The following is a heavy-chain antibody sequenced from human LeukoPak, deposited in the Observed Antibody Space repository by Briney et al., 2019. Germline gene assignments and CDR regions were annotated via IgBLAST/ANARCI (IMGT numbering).Heavy chain of an antibody. Sequence: SQTLSLTCTVSGGSISSGGYYWSWIRQPAGKGLEWIGRIYTSGSTNYNPSPKSRVTISVDTSKNQFSLKLSSVTAADTAVYYCARHGHYDFWSGYYGLYYWGQGTLVTVSS. D-gene: IGHD3-3*01. CDR3: ARHGHYDFWSGYYGLYY. CDR2: IYTSGST. J-gene: IGHJ4*02. CDR1: GGSISSGGYY. V-gene: IGHV4-61*02.